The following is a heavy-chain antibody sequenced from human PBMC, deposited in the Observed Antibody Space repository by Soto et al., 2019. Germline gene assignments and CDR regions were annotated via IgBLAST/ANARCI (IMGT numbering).Heavy chain of an antibody. V-gene: IGHV3-9*01. CDR2: ISWDSSSI. CDR3: PRDMIGDIFPTHYKANHYAIKL. CDR1: GFTFDDYA. D-gene: IGHD3-9*01. Sequence: GGSLRLSCAASGFTFDDYAMHWVRQAPGKGPEWVSGISWDSSSIIYADSVKGRFIISRDNAKNSLYLQMNSLRAEDTALYYGPRDMIGDIFPTHYKANHYAIKLWGEGTKVTVCS. J-gene: IGHJ6*04.